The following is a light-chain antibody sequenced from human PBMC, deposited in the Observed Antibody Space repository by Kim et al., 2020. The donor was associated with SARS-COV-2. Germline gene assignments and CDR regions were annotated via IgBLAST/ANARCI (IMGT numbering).Light chain of an antibody. CDR1: NSDIGSYYY. J-gene: IGLJ2*01. CDR2: EVT. V-gene: IGLV2-8*01. Sequence: QSALTQPPSASGTLGQSVTISCSGSNSDIGSYYYVSWYQQHPGKAPKLLIYEVTERPSGVPPRFSGSKSANTASLTVSGLQSDDEADYYCCSYAGDNKLSFGGGTQLTVL. CDR3: CSYAGDNKLS.